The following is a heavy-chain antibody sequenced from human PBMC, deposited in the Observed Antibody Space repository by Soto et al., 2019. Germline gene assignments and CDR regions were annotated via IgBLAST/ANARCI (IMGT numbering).Heavy chain of an antibody. Sequence: EMQLVESGGGLVKPGGSLRLSCAASGFTFSSYAMNWVRQAPGKGLEWVSSISSSSTYIYYADSVKGRFTISRDNAKNSLYLQMNSLRAEDTAVYYCARSLHYYDGSGYSAYWGQGALVTVSS. CDR3: ARSLHYYDGSGYSAY. J-gene: IGHJ4*02. CDR2: ISSSSTYI. D-gene: IGHD3-22*01. CDR1: GFTFSSYA. V-gene: IGHV3-21*01.